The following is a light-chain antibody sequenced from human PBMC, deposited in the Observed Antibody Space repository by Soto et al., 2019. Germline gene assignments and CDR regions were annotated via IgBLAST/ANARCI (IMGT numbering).Light chain of an antibody. CDR1: QSVSSN. CDR2: DAS. J-gene: IGKJ1*01. V-gene: IGKV3-15*01. Sequence: EIVLTQSPATLSLSPGERVTLSCRASQSVSSNFAWYQQKPGQAPRLLIYDASTRATGIPARFSGSGSGTEFTLTISSLQSEDFAVYYCQQYKKWPRTFGHGTKVDI. CDR3: QQYKKWPRT.